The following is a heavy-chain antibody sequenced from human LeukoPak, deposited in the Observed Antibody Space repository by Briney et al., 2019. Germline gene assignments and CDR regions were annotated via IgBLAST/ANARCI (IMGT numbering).Heavy chain of an antibody. J-gene: IGHJ4*02. V-gene: IGHV4-34*01. CDR3: ARGGYCSSTSCFDY. Sequence: SETLSLTCAVYGGSFSGYYWSWIRQPPGKGLEWIGVINHSGSTNYNPSLKSRVTISVDTSKNQFSLKLSSVTAADTAVYYCARGGYCSSTSCFDYWGQGTLVTVSS. D-gene: IGHD2-2*01. CDR2: INHSGST. CDR1: GGSFSGYY.